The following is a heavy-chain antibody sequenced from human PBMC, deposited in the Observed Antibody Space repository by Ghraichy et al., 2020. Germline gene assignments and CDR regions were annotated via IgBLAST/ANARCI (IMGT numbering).Heavy chain of an antibody. J-gene: IGHJ2*01. V-gene: IGHV3-7*01. CDR2: IKQDGSEK. CDR1: GFTFSTYW. D-gene: IGHD6-6*01. Sequence: GGSLRLSCGASGFTFSTYWMSWVRQGPGKGLEWVANIKQDGSEKYYVDSVKGRFTISRDNAKNSLYLQMNSLRAEDTAVYYCAGDPPPVAARFDRWGRGTLVAVSS. CDR3: AGDPPPVAARFDR.